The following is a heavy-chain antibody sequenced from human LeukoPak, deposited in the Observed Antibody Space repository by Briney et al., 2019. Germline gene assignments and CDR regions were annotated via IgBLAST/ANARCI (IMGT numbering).Heavy chain of an antibody. CDR2: INHSGST. J-gene: IGHJ4*02. V-gene: IGHV4-34*01. CDR3: ARGGWNLPFARFDY. D-gene: IGHD1-1*01. Sequence: SETLSLTCAVYGGSSSGYSWSWIRQPPGKGLEWIGEINHSGSTNYNPSPKSRVTISVDTSKNQFSLKLSPVTAADTAVYYCARGGWNLPFARFDYWGQGTLVTVSS. CDR1: GGSSSGYS.